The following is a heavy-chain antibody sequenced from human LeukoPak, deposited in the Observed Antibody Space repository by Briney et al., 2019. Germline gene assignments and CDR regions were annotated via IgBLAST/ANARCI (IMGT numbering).Heavy chain of an antibody. CDR2: ISSSSSTM. Sequence: GGSLRLSCAASGFTFSTYSMNWVRQAPGKGLEWVSYISSSSSTMYYADSVKGRFTISRDNAKNSLYLQMNSLRAEDTAVYYCARFSYYYYYYMDVWGKGTTVTISS. CDR3: ARFSYYYYYYMDV. J-gene: IGHJ6*03. V-gene: IGHV3-48*01. CDR1: GFTFSTYS.